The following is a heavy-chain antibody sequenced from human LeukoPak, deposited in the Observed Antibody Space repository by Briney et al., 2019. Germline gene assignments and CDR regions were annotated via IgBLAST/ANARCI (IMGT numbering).Heavy chain of an antibody. D-gene: IGHD6-13*01. CDR2: MNPNSGNT. Sequence: ASVKVSCKASGYTFTSYDINWVRQATGQGPEWMGWMNPNSGNTGYAQKFQGRVTMTRNTSISTAYMELSSLRSEDTAVYYCARAYSSSWYVSGYYYYGMDVWGQGTTVTVSS. CDR1: GYTFTSYD. CDR3: ARAYSSSWYVSGYYYYGMDV. J-gene: IGHJ6*02. V-gene: IGHV1-8*01.